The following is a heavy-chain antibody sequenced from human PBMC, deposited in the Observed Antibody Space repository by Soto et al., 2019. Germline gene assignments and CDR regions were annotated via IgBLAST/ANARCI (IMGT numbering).Heavy chain of an antibody. CDR2: INPSGGST. V-gene: IGHV1-46*01. J-gene: IGHJ5*02. Sequence: GASVKVSCKASGYTFTSYYMHWVRQAPGQGLEWMGIINPSGGSTSYAQKFQGRVTMTRDTSTSTVYMELSSLRSEDTAVYYCARVQARTAMVPPKNNWFDPWGQGTLVTVSS. CDR1: GYTFTSYY. D-gene: IGHD5-18*01. CDR3: ARVQARTAMVPPKNNWFDP.